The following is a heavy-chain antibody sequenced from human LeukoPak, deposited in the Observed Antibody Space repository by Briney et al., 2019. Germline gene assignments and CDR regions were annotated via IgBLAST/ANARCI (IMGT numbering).Heavy chain of an antibody. D-gene: IGHD1-1*01. CDR2: IIPVFGST. CDR1: GGTFPNYA. V-gene: IGHV1-69*06. Sequence: SVKASCKASGGTFPNYAITWVRQAPGQGLEWMGRIIPVFGSTNYAQKFQGRLTITADKSTSTASMELTSLRVEDTAVYYCARTLYYNWGHFDLWGQGTLVTVSS. CDR3: ARTLYYNWGHFDL. J-gene: IGHJ4*02.